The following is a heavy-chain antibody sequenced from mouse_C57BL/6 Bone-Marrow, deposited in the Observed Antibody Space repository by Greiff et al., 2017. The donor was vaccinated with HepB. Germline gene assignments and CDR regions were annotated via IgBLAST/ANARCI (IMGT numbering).Heavy chain of an antibody. D-gene: IGHD1-1*01. J-gene: IGHJ1*03. Sequence: EVQVVESGGGLVKPGGSLKLSCAASGFTFSDYGMHWVRQAPEKGLEWVAYISSGSSTIYYADTVKGRFTISRDNAKNTLFLQMTSLRSEDTAMYYCASDYYGSSYWYFDVWGTGTTVTGSS. CDR1: GFTFSDYG. CDR2: ISSGSSTI. V-gene: IGHV5-17*01. CDR3: ASDYYGSSYWYFDV.